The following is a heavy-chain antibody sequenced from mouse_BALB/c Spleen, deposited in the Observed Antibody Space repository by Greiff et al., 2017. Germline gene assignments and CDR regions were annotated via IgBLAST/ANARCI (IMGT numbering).Heavy chain of an antibody. CDR2: ISSGSSTI. J-gene: IGHJ2*01. D-gene: IGHD4-1*01. CDR3: ARSWDYFDD. Sequence: EVKLVESGGGLVQPGGSRKLSCAASGFTFSSFGMHWVRQAPEKGLEWVAYISSGSSTIYYADTVKGRFTISRDNPKNTLFLQMTSLRSEDTAMYYCARSWDYFDDWGQGTTLTVSS. CDR1: GFTFSSFG. V-gene: IGHV5-17*02.